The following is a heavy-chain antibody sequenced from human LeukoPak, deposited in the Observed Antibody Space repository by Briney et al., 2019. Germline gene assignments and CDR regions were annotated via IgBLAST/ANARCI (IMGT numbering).Heavy chain of an antibody. J-gene: IGHJ3*02. CDR3: ARSHYGDYDAFDI. V-gene: IGHV3-48*04. D-gene: IGHD4-17*01. CDR2: ISSSGSTI. Sequence: GGSLRLSCAASGFTFSRCWMNWVRQAPGKGLEWVSYISSSGSTIYYADSVKGRFTISRDNAKNSLYLQMNSLRAEDTAVYYCARSHYGDYDAFDIWGQGTMVTVSS. CDR1: GFTFSRCW.